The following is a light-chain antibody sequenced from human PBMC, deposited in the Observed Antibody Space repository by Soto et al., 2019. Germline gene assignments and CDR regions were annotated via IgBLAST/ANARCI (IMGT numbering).Light chain of an antibody. CDR1: QSISSY. J-gene: IGKJ1*01. Sequence: DIQMTLSPSSLSASVGYRVSITCRASQSISSYLNWYQQKPGRAPKLLIHAASSLQSGVPLRFSGSGSGTSFTLTISSLQPEDFATYSCQKSYSTTWTFGQGTKVAIK. CDR2: AAS. V-gene: IGKV1-39*01. CDR3: QKSYSTTWT.